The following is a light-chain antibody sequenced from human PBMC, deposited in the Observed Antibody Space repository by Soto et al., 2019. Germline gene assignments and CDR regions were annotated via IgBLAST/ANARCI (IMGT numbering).Light chain of an antibody. CDR3: QQSYSTPRWT. CDR1: QSISNY. Sequence: DIPMTQSPSSLSASVGDRVTITCRASQSISNYLNWYQQKPGKAPKLLIYAASSLESGVPSRFSGSGSGTDFTLTISSLQPEDVATYYCQQSYSTPRWTFGQGTKVEIK. CDR2: AAS. J-gene: IGKJ1*01. V-gene: IGKV1-39*01.